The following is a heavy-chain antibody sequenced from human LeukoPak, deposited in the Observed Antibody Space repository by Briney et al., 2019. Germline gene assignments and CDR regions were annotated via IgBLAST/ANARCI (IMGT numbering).Heavy chain of an antibody. CDR1: GGSFSGYY. V-gene: IGHV4-34*01. CDR2: INHSGST. D-gene: IGHD5-18*01. Sequence: SETLSLTCAVYGGSFSGYYWSWIRQPPGKGLEWIEEINHSGSTNYNPSLKSRVTISVDTSKNQFSLKLSSVTAADTAVYYCARGWIQLWSDYYFDYWGQGTLVTVSS. J-gene: IGHJ4*02. CDR3: ARGWIQLWSDYYFDY.